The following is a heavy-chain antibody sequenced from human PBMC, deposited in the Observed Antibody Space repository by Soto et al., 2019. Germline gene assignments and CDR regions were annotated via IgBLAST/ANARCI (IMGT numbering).Heavy chain of an antibody. J-gene: IGHJ6*02. CDR2: IFFTGST. CDR3: ARDGYGIDV. CDR1: GGSVSSGSYH. V-gene: IGHV4-61*01. Sequence: QVQLQESGPGLVKPSEPLSLTCTVSGGSVSSGSYHWSWIRQPPGKGLEWIGYIFFTGSTNYNPPIKSRVTISVYTSKNQFSLKLRSVTAAATAVYDCARDGYGIDVWGRGTTVTVSS.